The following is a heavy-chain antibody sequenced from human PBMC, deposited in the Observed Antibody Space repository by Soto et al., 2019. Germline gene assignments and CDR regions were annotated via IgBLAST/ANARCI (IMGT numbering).Heavy chain of an antibody. V-gene: IGHV4-61*01. CDR1: GGSVSSGSYS. D-gene: IGHD2-21*02. J-gene: IGHJ3*02. CDR2: IYSRGST. Sequence: TLSLTCTVSGGSVSSGSYSWSWIRQPPGKGLEWIGNIYSRGSTKYNPSLKSRVTISVDTSKNQISLRVSSVSAADTAVYYCASTHIVVVTDAFDIWGQGTMVTVSS. CDR3: ASTHIVVVTDAFDI.